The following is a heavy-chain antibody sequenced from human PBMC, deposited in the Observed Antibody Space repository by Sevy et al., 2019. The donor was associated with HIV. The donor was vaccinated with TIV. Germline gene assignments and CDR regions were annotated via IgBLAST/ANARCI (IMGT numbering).Heavy chain of an antibody. D-gene: IGHD3-22*01. CDR3: ARDAALSNYYDSSGYPNAFDI. CDR2: ISSSSYI. J-gene: IGHJ3*02. CDR1: GFTFSSYS. V-gene: IGHV3-21*01. Sequence: GGSLRLSCAASGFTFSSYSMNWVRQAPGKGLEWVSSISSSSYIYYADSVKGRFTISRDNAKNSLYLQMNSLRAEDTAXYYCARDAALSNYYDSSGYPNAFDIWGQGTMVTVSS.